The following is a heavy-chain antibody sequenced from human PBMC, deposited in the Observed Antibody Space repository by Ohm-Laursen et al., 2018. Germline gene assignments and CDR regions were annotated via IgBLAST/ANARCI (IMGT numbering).Heavy chain of an antibody. Sequence: PSQTLSLTCTVSGGSISSYYWSWIRQPAGKGLEWIGRIYTSGSTNYNPSLKSRVTMSVDTSKNQFSLKLSSVTAADTAVYYCARASYYYDSSGYFEVGWFDPWGQGTLVTVSS. J-gene: IGHJ5*02. V-gene: IGHV4-4*07. CDR2: IYTSGST. D-gene: IGHD3-22*01. CDR1: GGSISSYY. CDR3: ARASYYYDSSGYFEVGWFDP.